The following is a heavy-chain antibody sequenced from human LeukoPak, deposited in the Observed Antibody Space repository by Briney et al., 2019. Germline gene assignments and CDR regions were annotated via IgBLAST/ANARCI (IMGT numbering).Heavy chain of an antibody. CDR1: GYTLTELS. D-gene: IGHD4-17*01. V-gene: IGHV1-24*01. CDR3: ATRYYGDYVGSYFDY. Sequence: ASVKVSCKVSGYTLTELSMHWVRQAPGKGLEWMGGFDPEDGETIYAQKFQGRVTMTEDTPTDTAYMELSSLRSEDTAVYYCATRYYGDYVGSYFDYWGQGTLVTVSS. CDR2: FDPEDGET. J-gene: IGHJ4*02.